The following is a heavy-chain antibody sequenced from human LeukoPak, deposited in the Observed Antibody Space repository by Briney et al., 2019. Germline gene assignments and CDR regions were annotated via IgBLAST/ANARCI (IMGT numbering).Heavy chain of an antibody. J-gene: IGHJ4*02. CDR3: AGRDDY. CDR1: GGSFSGHF. V-gene: IGHV4-34*01. Sequence: SETLSLTCAVYGGSFSGHFWSWIRQPPGKGLEWIGEINHSGSTNYNPSLKSRVTISVDTSKNQFSLKLSSVTAADTAVYYCAGRDDYWGQGTLVTVSS. CDR2: INHSGST.